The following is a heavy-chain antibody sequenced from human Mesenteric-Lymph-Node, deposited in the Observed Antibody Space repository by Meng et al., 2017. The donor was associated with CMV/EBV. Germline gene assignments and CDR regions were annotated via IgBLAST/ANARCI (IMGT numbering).Heavy chain of an antibody. CDR2: INSDGRTT. V-gene: IGHV3-74*01. D-gene: IGHD3-22*01. J-gene: IGHJ4*02. CDR1: GFTFSTYW. Sequence: GSLKISCAASGFTFSTYWMHWVRQAPGKGLVWVSRINSDGRTTSYADSVKGRFTISRDNAKNTLYLQMNSLRAEDTAVYYCARELLYDSSGFDYWGQGTLVTVSS. CDR3: ARELLYDSSGFDY.